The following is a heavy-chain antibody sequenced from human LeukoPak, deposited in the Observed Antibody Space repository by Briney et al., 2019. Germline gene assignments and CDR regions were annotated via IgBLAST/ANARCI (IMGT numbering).Heavy chain of an antibody. Sequence: PGGSLRLSCAASGFTFSSYAMSWVRQAPGKGLEWVSAISGSGGSTYYADSVKGRFTISRDNSKNTLYLQMSSLRAEDTAVYYCVKDDLRFGRTLAFDIWGQGTMVTVSS. CDR3: VKDDLRFGRTLAFDI. CDR1: GFTFSSYA. J-gene: IGHJ3*02. CDR2: ISGSGGST. D-gene: IGHD3-16*01. V-gene: IGHV3-23*01.